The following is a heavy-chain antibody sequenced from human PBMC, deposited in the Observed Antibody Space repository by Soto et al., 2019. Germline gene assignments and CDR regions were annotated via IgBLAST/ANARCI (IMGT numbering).Heavy chain of an antibody. J-gene: IGHJ3*02. CDR3: GRYCSGGSCYLDAFDI. Sequence: GGSLRLSCAASGFTFSSYSMNWVRQAPGKGLEWVSYISSSSSTIYYADSVKGRFTISRDNAKNSLYLQMNSLRAEDTAVYYCGRYCSGGSCYLDAFDIWGQGTMVTVSS. V-gene: IGHV3-48*01. D-gene: IGHD2-15*01. CDR1: GFTFSSYS. CDR2: ISSSSSTI.